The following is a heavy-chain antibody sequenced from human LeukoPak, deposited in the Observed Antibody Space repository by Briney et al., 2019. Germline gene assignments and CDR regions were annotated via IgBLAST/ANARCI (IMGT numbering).Heavy chain of an antibody. Sequence: GGSLRLSCAASGFTFSSYAMTWVRQAPGKGLEWVSAISSTGDTYYAGSVKGRFTISRDNSKNTLYLQMNSLRAEDTAVYYCARSLYCSSTSCPNWFDPWGQGTLVTVSS. V-gene: IGHV3-23*01. CDR2: ISSTGDT. J-gene: IGHJ5*02. D-gene: IGHD2-2*01. CDR3: ARSLYCSSTSCPNWFDP. CDR1: GFTFSSYA.